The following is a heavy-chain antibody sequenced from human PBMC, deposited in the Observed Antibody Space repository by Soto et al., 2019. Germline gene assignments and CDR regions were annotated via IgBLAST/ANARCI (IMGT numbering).Heavy chain of an antibody. CDR1: GGTFSSYA. CDR2: IIPIVGTA. J-gene: IGHJ5*02. V-gene: IGHV1-69*12. Sequence: QVQLVQSGAEVKKPGSSVKVSCKASGGTFSSYAISWGRQAPGQGLEWMGGIIPIVGTASYAQKFQGRVTINAHEYTSTADMGLNSLRSEDTAVYYCAGRGIVLVPAAMEMGVWFDPWGQGTLVPVS. D-gene: IGHD2-2*01. CDR3: AGRGIVLVPAAMEMGVWFDP.